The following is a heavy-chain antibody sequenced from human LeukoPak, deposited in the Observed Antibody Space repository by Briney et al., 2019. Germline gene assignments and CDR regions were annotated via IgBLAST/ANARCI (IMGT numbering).Heavy chain of an antibody. CDR2: IYYSGST. CDR3: ARAKQQLVHAFDI. J-gene: IGHJ3*02. V-gene: IGHV4-59*01. Sequence: IGYIYYSGSTNYNPSLKSRVTISVDTSKNQFSLKLSSVTAADTAVYYCARAKQQLVHAFDIWGQGTMVTVSS. D-gene: IGHD6-13*01.